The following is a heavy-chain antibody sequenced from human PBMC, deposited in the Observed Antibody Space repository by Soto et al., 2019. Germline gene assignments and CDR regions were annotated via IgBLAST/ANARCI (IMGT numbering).Heavy chain of an antibody. CDR2: ITGSGDRT. J-gene: IGHJ5*01. Sequence: EVQLLESGGGLVQPGGSLRLSCAASGFTFSSYALSWVRQAPGKGLEWVSAITGSGDRTYYADSVKGRXXXXXXNXXXXXXXXXXXXXXXXXXVYYCAKGLGSGSYAASDSWGQGTLVTVXS. D-gene: IGHD1-26*01. CDR1: GFTFSSYA. V-gene: IGHV3-23*01. CDR3: AKGLGSGSYAASDS.